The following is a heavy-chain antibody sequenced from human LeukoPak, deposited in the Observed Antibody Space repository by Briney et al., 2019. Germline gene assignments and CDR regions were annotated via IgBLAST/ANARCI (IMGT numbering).Heavy chain of an antibody. J-gene: IGHJ3*02. D-gene: IGHD6-19*01. CDR1: GFTFDDYA. V-gene: IGHV3-9*01. Sequence: PGRSLRLSCTASGFTFDDYAMDWFRQSPGKGLEWGSGISLNSVSIGYAGSLKGRFTISRNNAKNSLYLQMHRLRGEDTALYYCAKDMAAPGSRSSSGWYLFASDIWGQGTMVTVSS. CDR2: ISLNSVSI. CDR3: AKDMAAPGSRSSSGWYLFASDI.